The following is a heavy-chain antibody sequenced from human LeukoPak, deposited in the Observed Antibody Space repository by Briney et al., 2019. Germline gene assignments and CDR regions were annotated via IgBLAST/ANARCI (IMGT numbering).Heavy chain of an antibody. Sequence: GGSLRLSCAASGFTFSSYAMNWVRQAPGKGLEWVSHIYISSSSNIISYADSVKGRFTISRDNAQNSLYLQMNGLRDEDTAVYYCVRDRAYSFDYWGQGTLVTVSS. J-gene: IGHJ4*02. CDR2: ISSSSNII. D-gene: IGHD2-21*01. CDR3: VRDRAYSFDY. CDR1: GFTFSSYA. V-gene: IGHV3-48*02.